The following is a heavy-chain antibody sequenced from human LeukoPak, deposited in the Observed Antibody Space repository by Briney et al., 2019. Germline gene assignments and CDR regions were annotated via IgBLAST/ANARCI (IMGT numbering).Heavy chain of an antibody. Sequence: GGSPRLSCAASGFTFSSSAMSWVRQAPGKGLEWVSAIRNNGGYTYYADSVQGRSTISRDNSKSTLCLQMNSLRAEDTAVYYCAKQLGYCSDGSCYFPYWGQGTLVTVSS. CDR3: AKQLGYCSDGSCYFPY. D-gene: IGHD2-15*01. CDR2: IRNNGGYT. J-gene: IGHJ4*02. V-gene: IGHV3-23*01. CDR1: GFTFSSSA.